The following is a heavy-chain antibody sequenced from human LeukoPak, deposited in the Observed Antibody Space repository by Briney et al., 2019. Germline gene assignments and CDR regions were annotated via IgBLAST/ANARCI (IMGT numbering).Heavy chain of an antibody. D-gene: IGHD2-21*02. CDR1: GYSFTSYY. J-gene: IGHJ4*02. CDR2: INPSDGSP. V-gene: IGHV1-46*01. CDR3: ARDLVVVTVIPEGHFGY. Sequence: ASVKVSCKASGYSFTSYYMHWVRQAPGQGLEWMGVINPSDGSPNYAQKFQGRVTMTRDTSTTTVYMELSSLRSEDTAVYYCARDLVVVTVIPEGHFGYWGQGTLVTVSS.